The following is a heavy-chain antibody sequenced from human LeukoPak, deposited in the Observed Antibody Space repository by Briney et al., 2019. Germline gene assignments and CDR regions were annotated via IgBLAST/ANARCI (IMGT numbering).Heavy chain of an antibody. V-gene: IGHV4-38-2*02. CDR3: ARDVGMGYSSSWYVGNWFDP. CDR1: GYSISSGYY. Sequence: SETLSLTCTVSGYSISSGYYWGWIRQPPGKGLEWIGSIYHSGSTNYNPSLKSRVTMSVDTSKNQFSLKLSSVTAADTAVYYCARDVGMGYSSSWYVGNWFDPWGQGTLVTVSS. D-gene: IGHD6-13*01. CDR2: IYHSGST. J-gene: IGHJ5*02.